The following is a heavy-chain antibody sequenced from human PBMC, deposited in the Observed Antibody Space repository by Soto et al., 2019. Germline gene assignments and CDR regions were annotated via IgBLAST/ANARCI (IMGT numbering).Heavy chain of an antibody. CDR3: AKETFGELWRYYGMDV. CDR2: ISGSGGST. Sequence: PGGSLRLSCAASGFTFSSYAMSWVRQAPGKGLEWVSAISGSGGSTYYADSVKGRFTISRDNSKNTPYLQMNSLRAEDTAVYYCAKETFGELWRYYGMDVWGQGTTVTVSS. V-gene: IGHV3-23*01. J-gene: IGHJ6*02. CDR1: GFTFSSYA. D-gene: IGHD3-10*01.